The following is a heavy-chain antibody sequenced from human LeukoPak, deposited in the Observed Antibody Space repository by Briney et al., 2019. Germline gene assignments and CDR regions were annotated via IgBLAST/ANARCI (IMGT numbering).Heavy chain of an antibody. V-gene: IGHV3-23*01. CDR2: ISGSGGST. J-gene: IGHJ5*02. D-gene: IGHD3-3*01. Sequence: PGGSLRLSCAASGFTFSSYAMSWVRQAPGKGLEWVSAISGSGGSTYYADSVKGRFTISRDNSKNTLYLQMNSLRAEDTAVYYCAKPSARAIFGVVRINWFDPWGQGTLVTVSS. CDR1: GFTFSSYA. CDR3: AKPSARAIFGVVRINWFDP.